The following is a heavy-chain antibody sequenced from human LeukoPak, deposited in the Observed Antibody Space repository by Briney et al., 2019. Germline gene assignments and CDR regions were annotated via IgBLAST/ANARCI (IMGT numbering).Heavy chain of an antibody. CDR2: IYSGGST. CDR3: ATESGTYSGTCFDY. CDR1: GFTVSSNY. J-gene: IGHJ4*02. Sequence: HPGGSLRLSCAASGFTVSSNYMSWVRQAPGKGLEWVSVIYSGGSTYYADSVKGRFTISRDNSKSTLYLQMNSLRAEDTAVYYCATESGTYSGTCFDYWSQGNLVTVSS. D-gene: IGHD1-26*01. V-gene: IGHV3-53*01.